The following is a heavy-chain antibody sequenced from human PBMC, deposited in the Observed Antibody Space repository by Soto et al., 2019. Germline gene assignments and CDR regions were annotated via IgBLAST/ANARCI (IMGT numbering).Heavy chain of an antibody. Sequence: SVKVSCKAAGGGNLRDYRTTWVRRATGQGLEWMGGIIPKFGSANYAQNFQGRVTITADESTSTAYVELSSLRSEDTAVYYCARGGLSKYYYDSSGYPLGMDVWGQGTTVTVSS. V-gene: IGHV1-69*13. CDR1: GGGNLRDYR. CDR2: IIPKFGSA. J-gene: IGHJ6*02. CDR3: ARGGLSKYYYDSSGYPLGMDV. D-gene: IGHD3-22*01.